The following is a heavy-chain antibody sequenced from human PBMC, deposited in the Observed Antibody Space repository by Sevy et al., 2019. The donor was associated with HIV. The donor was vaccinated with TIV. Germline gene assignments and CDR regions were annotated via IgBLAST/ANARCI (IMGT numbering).Heavy chain of an antibody. CDR1: GFTFGDYA. Sequence: GGSLRLSCTGSGFTFGDYAMSWFRQAPGMGLEWVGFIRSKDYGGATEDAASVKGRFTISIDDSKGIADLQMNSLKTEDTAVYYCTRGYYYDSSGYSDYWGQGTLVTVSS. D-gene: IGHD3-22*01. CDR3: TRGYYYDSSGYSDY. J-gene: IGHJ4*02. V-gene: IGHV3-49*03. CDR2: IRSKDYGGAT.